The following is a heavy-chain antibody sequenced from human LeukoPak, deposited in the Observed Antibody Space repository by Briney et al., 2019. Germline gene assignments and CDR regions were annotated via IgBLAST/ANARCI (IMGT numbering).Heavy chain of an antibody. CDR2: IYSGGST. Sequence: TGGSLRPSCAASGFTFSSNYMSWVRQAPGKGLEWVSVIYSGGSTYYADSVKGRFTISRDNSKNTLYLQMNRLRAEDTAVYYCARNGAIDSSDYWGQGTLVTVSS. J-gene: IGHJ4*02. CDR3: ARNGAIDSSDY. CDR1: GFTFSSNY. D-gene: IGHD3-22*01. V-gene: IGHV3-53*01.